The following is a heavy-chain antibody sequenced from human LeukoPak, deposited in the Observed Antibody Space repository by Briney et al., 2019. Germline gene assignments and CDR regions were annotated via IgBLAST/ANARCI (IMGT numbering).Heavy chain of an antibody. Sequence: ASVEVSCKASGYTFTSYYMHWVRQAPGQGLEWMGIINPSGGSTSYAQKFQGRVTMTRDTSTSTVYMELSSLRSEDTAVYYCAREDYDSSGYYYYFDYWGQGTLVTVSS. CDR3: AREDYDSSGYYYYFDY. J-gene: IGHJ4*02. D-gene: IGHD3-22*01. CDR1: GYTFTSYY. V-gene: IGHV1-46*01. CDR2: INPSGGST.